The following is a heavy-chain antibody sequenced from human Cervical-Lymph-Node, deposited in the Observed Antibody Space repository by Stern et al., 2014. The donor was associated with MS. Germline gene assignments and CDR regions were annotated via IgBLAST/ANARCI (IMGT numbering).Heavy chain of an antibody. V-gene: IGHV3-11*01. J-gene: IGHJ4*02. D-gene: IGHD6-19*01. CDR2: ISSSGMSI. CDR3: ARGDRAVTGAIDY. CDR1: GFIFSDYY. Sequence: VQLVESGGGLVKPGGSLRLSCAASGFIFSDYYMSWIRRAPGKGLEWVSYISSSGMSIFYADSGKGRFTISRDNAENSLYLQMNSLRAEDTAVYYCARGDRAVTGAIDYWGQGTLVTVSS.